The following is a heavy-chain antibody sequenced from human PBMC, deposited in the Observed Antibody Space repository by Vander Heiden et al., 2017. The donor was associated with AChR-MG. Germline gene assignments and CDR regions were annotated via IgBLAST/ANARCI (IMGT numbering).Heavy chain of an antibody. D-gene: IGHD3-10*01. CDR1: GFTFSSYA. V-gene: IGHV3-23*01. CDR2: ISGSGGST. CDR3: AKDRDFGDYFYMDV. J-gene: IGHJ6*03. Sequence: EVQLLESGGGLVQPGGSLRLSCAASGFTFSSYAMTWVRQAPGKVLEWVSAISGSGGSTYYADSVKGRFTISRDNSENTLYLQMHSLRAEDTAIYYCAKDRDFGDYFYMDVWGKGTTVTVSS.